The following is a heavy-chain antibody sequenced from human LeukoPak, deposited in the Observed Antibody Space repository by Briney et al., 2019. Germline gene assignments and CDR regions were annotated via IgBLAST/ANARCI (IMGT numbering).Heavy chain of an antibody. Sequence: ASVKVSCKASGYTFTSYAMHWVRQAPGQRLEWMGWINAGNGNTKYSQKFQGRVTITRDTSASTAYMELSSLRSEDTAVYYCARTGTDAYCGGDCYPWGQGTLVTVSS. CDR2: INAGNGNT. CDR3: ARTGTDAYCGGDCYP. D-gene: IGHD2-21*02. J-gene: IGHJ5*02. V-gene: IGHV1-3*01. CDR1: GYTFTSYA.